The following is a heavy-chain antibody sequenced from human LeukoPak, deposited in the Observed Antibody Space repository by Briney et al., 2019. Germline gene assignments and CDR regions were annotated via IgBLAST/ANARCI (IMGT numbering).Heavy chain of an antibody. CDR1: GFTFSTYG. CDR2: IRYDGNNK. CDR3: ARDKLPQLLWFGEPLPRFDY. D-gene: IGHD3-10*01. V-gene: IGHV3-30*02. J-gene: IGHJ4*02. Sequence: GGSLRLSCAASGFTFSTYGMHWVRQAPGKGLEWVSFIRYDGNNKYYGDSVKGRFTISRDNSKNTLYLQMNSLRAEDTAVYYCARDKLPQLLWFGEPLPRFDYWGQGTLVTVSS.